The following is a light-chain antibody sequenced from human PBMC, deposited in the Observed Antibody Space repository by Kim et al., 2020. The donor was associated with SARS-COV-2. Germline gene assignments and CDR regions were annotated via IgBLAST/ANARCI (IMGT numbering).Light chain of an antibody. V-gene: IGKV3-15*01. CDR2: GAS. Sequence: EVVMTQSPATLSVSPGERATLSCRASQIVSSNLAWYQQKPGQSPRLLIYGASTRAPGIAARFSGSGSGTEFTLTISSLQSEDFTVYYCQQYNNWPLYSFGQGTKLEI. J-gene: IGKJ2*03. CDR1: QIVSSN. CDR3: QQYNNWPLYS.